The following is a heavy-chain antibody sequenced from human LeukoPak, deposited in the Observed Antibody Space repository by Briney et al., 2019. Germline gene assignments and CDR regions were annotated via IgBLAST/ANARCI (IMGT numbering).Heavy chain of an antibody. D-gene: IGHD1-26*01. CDR3: ARDIRALSSCFNP. V-gene: IGHV3-48*03. J-gene: IGHJ5*02. CDR1: GFTFSSYE. CDR2: ISSTGTTI. Sequence: GGSLRLACAASGFTFSSYEMNWVRQAPGKGLEWVSYISSTGTTIYYADSVKGRFTISRDNAKNSLYLQMNSLRAEDTAVYYCARDIRALSSCFNPWGQGTLVTVSS.